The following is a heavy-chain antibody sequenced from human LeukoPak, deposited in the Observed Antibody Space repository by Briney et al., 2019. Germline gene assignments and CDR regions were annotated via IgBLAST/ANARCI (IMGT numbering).Heavy chain of an antibody. CDR2: IVVGSGNT. J-gene: IGHJ4*02. D-gene: IGHD1-7*01. CDR1: GFTFTSSA. V-gene: IGHV1-58*01. Sequence: GASVKVSCKASGFTFTSSAVQWVRQARGQRLEWIGWIVVGSGNTNYAQKFQERVTITRDMSTNTAYMELSSLRAEDTAIYYCAREDDWNYEDYWGQGTLVTVSS. CDR3: AREDDWNYEDY.